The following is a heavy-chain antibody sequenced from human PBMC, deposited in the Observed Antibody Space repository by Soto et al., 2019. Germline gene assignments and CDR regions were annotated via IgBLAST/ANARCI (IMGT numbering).Heavy chain of an antibody. Sequence: GESLKISCKGSGSSFTSYWIGWVRQMPGKGLEWMGIIYPGDSDTRYSPSFQGQVTISADKSISTAYLQWSSLKASDTAMYYCARHEIGDCSGGSCENCFDPWGQGTLVTVSS. D-gene: IGHD2-15*01. J-gene: IGHJ5*02. CDR1: GSSFTSYW. V-gene: IGHV5-51*01. CDR3: ARHEIGDCSGGSCENCFDP. CDR2: IYPGDSDT.